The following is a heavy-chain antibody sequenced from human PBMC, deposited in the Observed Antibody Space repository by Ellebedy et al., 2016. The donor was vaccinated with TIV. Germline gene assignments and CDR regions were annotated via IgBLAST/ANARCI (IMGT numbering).Heavy chain of an antibody. J-gene: IGHJ4*02. Sequence: SQTLSLTXXISGDSVSSNSAGWNWIRQSPSRGLEWLGRTYYRSKWYNDYAVSVKSRITINPDTSKNQFSLQLNSVTPEDTAVYYCARGWTNFDYWGQGTLVTVSS. CDR1: GDSVSSNSAG. CDR3: ARGWTNFDY. CDR2: TYYRSKWYN. D-gene: IGHD3/OR15-3a*01. V-gene: IGHV6-1*01.